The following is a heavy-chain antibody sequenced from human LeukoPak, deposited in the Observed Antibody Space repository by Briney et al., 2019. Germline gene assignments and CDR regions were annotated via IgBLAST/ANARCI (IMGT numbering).Heavy chain of an antibody. D-gene: IGHD3-10*02. V-gene: IGHV3-48*03. CDR1: GFTFSSYE. Sequence: GGSLRLSCAASGFTFSSYEMNWVRQAPGKGLEWVSYISSSGSTIYYADSVKGRFTISRDNAKNSLYPQMNSLRAEDTAVYYCAELGITMIGGVWGKGTTVAISS. CDR2: ISSSGSTI. J-gene: IGHJ6*04. CDR3: AELGITMIGGV.